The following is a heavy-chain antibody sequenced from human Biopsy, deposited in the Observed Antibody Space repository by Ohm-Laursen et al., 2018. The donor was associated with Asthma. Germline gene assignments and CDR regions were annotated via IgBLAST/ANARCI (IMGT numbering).Heavy chain of an antibody. CDR3: ARQSGQEYGDSIPFDT. CDR1: GFVFSQCG. CDR2: VSSDGHNK. D-gene: IGHD3-22*01. Sequence: SLRLSCTASGFVFSQCGMYWVRQGPGKGMEWVALVSSDGHNKYYEDSVKGRFTISRDNSRNRLYLQINSLTVEDSAVYFFARQSGQEYGDSIPFDTWGQGTKVAVSS. J-gene: IGHJ3*02. V-gene: IGHV3-30*03.